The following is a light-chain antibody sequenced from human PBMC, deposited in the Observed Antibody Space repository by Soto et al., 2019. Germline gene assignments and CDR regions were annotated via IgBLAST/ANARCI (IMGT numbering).Light chain of an antibody. CDR2: AAS. CDR1: QGIDSS. Sequence: ILFTQSPSSLSSSVGDRVTITCRASQGIDSSFAWYQQKPGKAPKLLIYAASSLQSGVPSRFSGSGSGTDFTLTISSLQPEDFATYYCQQLHDYPITFGQGTRLEIK. CDR3: QQLHDYPIT. V-gene: IGKV1-9*01. J-gene: IGKJ5*01.